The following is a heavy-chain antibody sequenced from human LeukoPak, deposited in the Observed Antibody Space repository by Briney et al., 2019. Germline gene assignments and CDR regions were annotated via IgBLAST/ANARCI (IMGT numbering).Heavy chain of an antibody. CDR2: IYSGGST. CDR3: ARKVSLYYYMDV. V-gene: IGHV3-66*02. Sequence: GGSLRLSCAASGFTVSSNYMSWVRQAPGKGLEWVSVIYSGGSTYYADSVKGRFTIPRDNSKNTLYLQMNSLRAEDTAVYYCARKVSLYYYMDVWGKGTTVTVSS. J-gene: IGHJ6*03. CDR1: GFTVSSNY.